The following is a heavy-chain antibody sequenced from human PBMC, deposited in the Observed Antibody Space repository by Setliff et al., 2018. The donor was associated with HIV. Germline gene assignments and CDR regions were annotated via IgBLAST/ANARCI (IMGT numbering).Heavy chain of an antibody. CDR3: ARSQPDTIFGVVVFDS. CDR2: IYYSGSTYYYGGST. J-gene: IGHJ4*02. Sequence: PSETLSLTCTVSGGSISSSIYYWGWIRQPPGKGLEWIGFIYYSGSTYYYGGSTYYNPSLKSRVTISVDTSKNQLSLKLTSMTAADTAVYYCARSQPDTIFGVVVFDSWGQGTLVTVSS. D-gene: IGHD3-3*01. CDR1: GGSISSSIYY. V-gene: IGHV4-39*01.